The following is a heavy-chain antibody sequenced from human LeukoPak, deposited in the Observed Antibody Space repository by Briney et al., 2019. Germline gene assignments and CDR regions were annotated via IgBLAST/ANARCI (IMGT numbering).Heavy chain of an antibody. CDR1: GFTFSSYA. D-gene: IGHD3-3*01. Sequence: GGSLRLSCAASGFTFSSYAMIWVRQAPGKGRECFSAISGSGGSTYYADSVKGRFTISRDNYKNTLYLQMNSLKAEDTAVYYCAKPWSGWPYGMDVWGQGTTATVSS. V-gene: IGHV3-23*01. CDR3: AKPWSGWPYGMDV. CDR2: ISGSGGST. J-gene: IGHJ6*02.